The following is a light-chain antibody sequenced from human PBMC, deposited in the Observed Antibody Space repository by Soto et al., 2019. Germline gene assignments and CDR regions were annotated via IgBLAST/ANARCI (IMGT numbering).Light chain of an antibody. Sequence: DIHVTQSPSSVSASVGDRVTITCRASQYIAGYLAWYQHKPGRTPELLIHGASRLQSGVPARFSGSGSGTDFTLRINRLQPEDFAKYYCLRAYSFPIPFGQGTRLDI. CDR2: GAS. J-gene: IGKJ5*01. CDR3: LRAYSFPIP. CDR1: QYIAGY. V-gene: IGKV1D-12*01.